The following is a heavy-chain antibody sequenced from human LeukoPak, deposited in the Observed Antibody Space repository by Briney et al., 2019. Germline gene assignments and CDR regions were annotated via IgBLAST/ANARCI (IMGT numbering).Heavy chain of an antibody. CDR1: GFTFSSYS. J-gene: IGHJ6*03. V-gene: IGHV3-21*01. CDR2: ISSSSLYI. Sequence: PGGSLRLSCAASGFTFSSYSMNWVRQAPGKGLEWVSSISSSSLYISYADSVKGRFTISRDNAKSSLYLQMQSLRAEDTAVYYCARAPRVVAAGIGHYYMDVWGKGTTVTVSS. D-gene: IGHD6-13*01. CDR3: ARAPRVVAAGIGHYYMDV.